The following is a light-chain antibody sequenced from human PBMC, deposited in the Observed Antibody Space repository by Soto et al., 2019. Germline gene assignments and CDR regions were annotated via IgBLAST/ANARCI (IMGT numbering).Light chain of an antibody. Sequence: EIVMTQSPATLSVSPGERATLSCRASQSVSSNLVWYQQKPGRAPRLLIYGASTRATGFPARFSGSGSGTEFTLTISSLQSEDFAVYYCQQYKNWPLTFGGGTRVEIK. CDR3: QQYKNWPLT. J-gene: IGKJ4*01. V-gene: IGKV3-15*01. CDR1: QSVSSN. CDR2: GAS.